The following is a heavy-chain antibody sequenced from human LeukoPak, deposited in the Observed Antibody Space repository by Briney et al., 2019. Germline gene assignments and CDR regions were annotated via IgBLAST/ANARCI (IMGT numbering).Heavy chain of an antibody. Sequence: GGSLRLSCAASGFTFSSYAMHWVRQAPGKGLEWVAVISYDGSNKYYADSVKGRFTISRDNSKNTLYLQMNSLRAEDTAVYYCARTPTRAAYMDVWGKGTTVTVSS. V-gene: IGHV3-30-3*01. D-gene: IGHD6-13*01. J-gene: IGHJ6*03. CDR3: ARTPTRAAYMDV. CDR2: ISYDGSNK. CDR1: GFTFSSYA.